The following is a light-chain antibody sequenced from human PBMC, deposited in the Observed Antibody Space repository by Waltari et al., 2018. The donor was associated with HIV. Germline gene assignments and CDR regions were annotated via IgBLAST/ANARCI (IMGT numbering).Light chain of an antibody. V-gene: IGLV2-11*01. CDR3: CSYAGSYALI. CDR2: DVT. Sequence: QSALTQPRSVSGSPGQAVTISCTGTSSDVGGYTYVSWFQHHPGKAPKLMIYDVTTRPSWVPDRFSGSKSGNTASLTISGLQSEDEADYSCCSYAGSYALIFGGGTKLTVL. J-gene: IGLJ2*01. CDR1: SSDVGGYTY.